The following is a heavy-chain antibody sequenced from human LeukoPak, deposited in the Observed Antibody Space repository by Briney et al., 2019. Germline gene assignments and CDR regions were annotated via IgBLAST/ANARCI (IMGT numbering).Heavy chain of an antibody. CDR2: ISSSGSTI. D-gene: IGHD5-24*01. J-gene: IGHJ4*02. CDR1: GFTFSSYE. Sequence: GGSLRLSCAASGFTFSSYEMNWVRQAPGKGLEWVSYISSSGSTIYYADSVKGRFTISRDNAKNSLYLQMNSLRAEDTAVYYCARGPRLLDGCILPFDYWGQGTLVTVSS. CDR3: ARGPRLLDGCILPFDY. V-gene: IGHV3-48*03.